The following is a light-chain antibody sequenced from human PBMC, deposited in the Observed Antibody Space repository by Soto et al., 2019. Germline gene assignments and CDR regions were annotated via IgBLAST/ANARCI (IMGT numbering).Light chain of an antibody. CDR3: CSYAGSSVYV. CDR1: SSDVGTFNL. Sequence: QSALTQVASVSGSPGQSITISCTGTSSDVGTFNLVSWYQQHPGKAPILMIYEVIKRPSGVSHRFSGYKSGNTASLTISGLQAEDEADYYCCSYAGSSVYVFGTGTKVTVL. V-gene: IGLV2-23*02. J-gene: IGLJ1*01. CDR2: EVI.